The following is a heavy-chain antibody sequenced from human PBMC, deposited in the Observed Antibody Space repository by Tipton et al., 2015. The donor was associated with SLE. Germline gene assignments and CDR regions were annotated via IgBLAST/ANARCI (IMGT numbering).Heavy chain of an antibody. CDR2: IYHSGST. CDR3: ARDWAVAGTYALYYFDY. D-gene: IGHD6-19*01. V-gene: IGHV4-38-2*01. Sequence: TLSLTCAVSGYFISSGYYWGWIRQPPGKGLEWIGSIYHSGSTYYNPSLKSRVTISVDTSKNQFSLKLSSVTAADTAVYYCARDWAVAGTYALYYFDYWGQGTLVTVSS. J-gene: IGHJ4*02. CDR1: GYFISSGYY.